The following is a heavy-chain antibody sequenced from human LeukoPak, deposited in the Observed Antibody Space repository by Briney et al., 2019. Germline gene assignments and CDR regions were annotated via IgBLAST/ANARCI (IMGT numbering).Heavy chain of an antibody. Sequence: GASVKVSCKASGYTFTGYYMHWVRQAPGQGLEWMGWINPNSGGTNYAQKFQGWVTMTRDTSISTAYMELSRLRSDDTAVYYCVRGGYCSGGSCYGPPDYWGQGTLVTVSS. CDR2: INPNSGGT. CDR1: GYTFTGYY. D-gene: IGHD2-15*01. J-gene: IGHJ4*02. V-gene: IGHV1-2*04. CDR3: VRGGYCSGGSCYGPPDY.